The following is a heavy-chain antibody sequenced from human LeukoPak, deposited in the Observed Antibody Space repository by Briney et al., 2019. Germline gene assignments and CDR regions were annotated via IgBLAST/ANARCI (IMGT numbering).Heavy chain of an antibody. J-gene: IGHJ4*02. V-gene: IGHV4-39*07. CDR3: ARGRESYYDSSGYYGIFDY. CDR2: LYYSGST. CDR1: GGSISSRSYY. Sequence: SETLSLTCTVSGGSISSRSYYWGWIRQPPGKGLEWIGSLYYSGSTYYNPSLKSRVTISVDTSKNQFSLKLSSVTAADTAVYYCARGRESYYDSSGYYGIFDYWGQGTLVTVSS. D-gene: IGHD3-22*01.